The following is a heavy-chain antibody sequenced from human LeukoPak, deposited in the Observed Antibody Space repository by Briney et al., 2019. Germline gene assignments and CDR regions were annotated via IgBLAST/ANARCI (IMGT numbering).Heavy chain of an antibody. CDR3: AREGSYYYGSGSYYISRHYYYYMDV. V-gene: IGHV4-61*02. CDR1: GGSISSGSYY. D-gene: IGHD3-10*01. CDR2: IYTSGST. Sequence: PSETLSLTCTVSGGSISSGSYYWRWIRQPAGKGLEWIGRIYTSGSTNYNPSLKSRVTISVDTSKNPFSLKLSPVTAADTAVYYCAREGSYYYGSGSYYISRHYYYYMDVWGKGTTVTIPS. J-gene: IGHJ6*03.